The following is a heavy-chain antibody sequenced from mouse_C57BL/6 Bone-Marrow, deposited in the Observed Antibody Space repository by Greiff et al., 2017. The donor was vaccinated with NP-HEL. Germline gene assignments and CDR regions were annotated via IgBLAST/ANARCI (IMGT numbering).Heavy chain of an antibody. CDR1: GFTFSDYG. V-gene: IGHV5-17*01. CDR2: ISSGSSTI. D-gene: IGHD1-1*01. CDR3: AREGGDGSNLFAY. Sequence: EVQGVESGGGLVKPGGSLKLSCAASGFTFSDYGMHWVRQAPEKGLEWVAYISSGSSTIYYADTVKGRFTISRDNAKNTLFLQMTSLRSEDTAMYYCAREGGDGSNLFAYWGQGTLVTVSA. J-gene: IGHJ3*01.